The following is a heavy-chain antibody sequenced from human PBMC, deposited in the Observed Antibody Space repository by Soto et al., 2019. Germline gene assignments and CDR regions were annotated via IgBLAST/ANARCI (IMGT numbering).Heavy chain of an antibody. CDR1: GFTVSSYW. Sequence: PGGSLSLVCAASGFTVSSYWMHWVRQAPAKGLEWVSGINSDGSSTSYADSVKGRFTISRDNAKNTLYLQMNSLRAEDTAVYYCARDAGYCSSTSCYTYYYYYGMDVWGQGTTVTVSS. V-gene: IGHV3-74*01. CDR2: INSDGSST. CDR3: ARDAGYCSSTSCYTYYYYYGMDV. J-gene: IGHJ6*02. D-gene: IGHD2-2*02.